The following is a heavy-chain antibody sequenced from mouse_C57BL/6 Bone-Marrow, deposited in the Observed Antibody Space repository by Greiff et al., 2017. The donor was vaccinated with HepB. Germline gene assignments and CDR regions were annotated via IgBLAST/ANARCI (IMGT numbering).Heavy chain of an antibody. J-gene: IGHJ3*01. V-gene: IGHV1-82*01. CDR2: IYPGDGDT. D-gene: IGHD3-2*02. CDR3: AHSSGQVPWFAY. Sequence: QVQLQQSGPELVKPGASVKISCKASGYAFSSSWMNWVKQRPGKGLEWIGRIYPGDGDTNYNGKFKGKATLTADKSSSTAYMQLSSLASEDSAVYFCAHSSGQVPWFAYWGQGTLVTVSA. CDR1: GYAFSSSW.